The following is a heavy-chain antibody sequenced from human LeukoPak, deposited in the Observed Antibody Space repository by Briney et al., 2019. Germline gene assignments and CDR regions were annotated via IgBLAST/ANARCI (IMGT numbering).Heavy chain of an antibody. V-gene: IGHV3-30*02. J-gene: IGHJ4*02. CDR3: AKDQVVSLWSGYYIMGH. CDR2: IRYDGSNK. Sequence: GGSLRLSCAASGFTFSSYGMHWVRQAPGKGLEWVAFIRYDGSNKYYADSVKGRFTISRDNSKNTLYLQMNSLRAEDTAVYYCAKDQVVSLWSGYYIMGHWGQGTLVTVSS. CDR1: GFTFSSYG. D-gene: IGHD3-3*01.